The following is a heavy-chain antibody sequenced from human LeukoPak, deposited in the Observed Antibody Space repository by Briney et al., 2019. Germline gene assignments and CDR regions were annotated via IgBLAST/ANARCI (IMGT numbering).Heavy chain of an antibody. CDR1: GGSFSGYY. J-gene: IGHJ4*02. V-gene: IGHV4-34*01. CDR3: ARGGDIVVVPAATGPKGTFDY. CDR2: INHSGST. Sequence: SETLSLTCAVYGGSFSGYYWSWIRQPPGKGLEWIGEINHSGSTNYNPSLKSRVTISVDTSKNQFSLKLSPVTAADTAVYYCARGGDIVVVPAATGPKGTFDYWGQGTLVTVSS. D-gene: IGHD2-2*01.